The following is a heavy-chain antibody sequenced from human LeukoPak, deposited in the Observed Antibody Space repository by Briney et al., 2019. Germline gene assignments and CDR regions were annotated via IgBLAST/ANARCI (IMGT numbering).Heavy chain of an antibody. J-gene: IGHJ3*02. D-gene: IGHD6-6*01. Sequence: SETLSLTCTVSGGSISSSSYYWGWIRQPPGKGLEWTGSLYYSGSTNYNPSLKSRVTISVDTSKNQFSLKLSSVTAADTAVYYCAREGDLTLIRQLGDAFDIWGQGTMVTVSS. CDR2: LYYSGST. CDR1: GGSISSSSYY. CDR3: AREGDLTLIRQLGDAFDI. V-gene: IGHV4-39*07.